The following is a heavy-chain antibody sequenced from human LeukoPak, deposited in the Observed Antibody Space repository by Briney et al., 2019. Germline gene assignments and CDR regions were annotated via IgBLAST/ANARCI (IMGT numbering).Heavy chain of an antibody. CDR3: ATLFPKYSSSWPNYYYYMDV. D-gene: IGHD6-13*01. CDR2: IIPIFGTA. J-gene: IGHJ6*03. CDR1: GGTFSSYA. V-gene: IGHV1-69*06. Sequence: ASVKVSCKASGGTFSSYAISWVRQAPGQGLEWMGGIIPIFGTANYAQKFQGRVTITADKSTSTAYMELSSLRSEDTAVYYCATLFPKYSSSWPNYYYYMDVWGKGTTVTVSS.